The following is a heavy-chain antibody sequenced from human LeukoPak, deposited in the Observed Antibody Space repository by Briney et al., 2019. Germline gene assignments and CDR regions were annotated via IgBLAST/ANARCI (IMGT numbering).Heavy chain of an antibody. CDR3: ARWITMIVGGYYFDY. V-gene: IGHV1-2*06. Sequence: GASVKVSRKASGYTFTGYYMHWVRQAPGQGLEWMGRINPNSGGTNYAQKFQGRVTMTRDTSISTAYMELSRLRSGDTAVYYCARWITMIVGGYYFDYWGQGTLVTVSS. J-gene: IGHJ4*02. CDR2: INPNSGGT. D-gene: IGHD3-22*01. CDR1: GYTFTGYY.